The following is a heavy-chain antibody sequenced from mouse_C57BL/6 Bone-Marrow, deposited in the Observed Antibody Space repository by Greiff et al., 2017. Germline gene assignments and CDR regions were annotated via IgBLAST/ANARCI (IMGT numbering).Heavy chain of an antibody. J-gene: IGHJ3*01. Sequence: VQLQQPGAELVKPGASVKLSCKASGYTFTSYWMHWVKQRPGQGLEWIGMIHPNSGSTNYNEKFKSKATLTVDKSSSTAYMQLSSLTSEDSAVYYGASSPYYGSSYWFAYWGQGTLVTVSA. V-gene: IGHV1-64*01. CDR1: GYTFTSYW. CDR3: ASSPYYGSSYWFAY. CDR2: IHPNSGST. D-gene: IGHD1-1*01.